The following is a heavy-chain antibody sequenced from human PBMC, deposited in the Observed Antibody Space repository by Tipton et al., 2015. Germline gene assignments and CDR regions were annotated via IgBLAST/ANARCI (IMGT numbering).Heavy chain of an antibody. J-gene: IGHJ5*02. V-gene: IGHV1-2*02. CDR2: INPNDGDT. CDR1: GYSLTAFY. D-gene: IGHD2-2*01. Sequence: QLVQSGPEVKKPGASVKVSCKASGYSLTAFYIHWVRQAPGQRPEWMGWINPNDGDTKYAQNFQGRVTMTTDRINNTAYLELNGLRPDDTAVYYCARPAIYAVTGFDWLDPWGQGTLVTVSS. CDR3: ARPAIYAVTGFDWLDP.